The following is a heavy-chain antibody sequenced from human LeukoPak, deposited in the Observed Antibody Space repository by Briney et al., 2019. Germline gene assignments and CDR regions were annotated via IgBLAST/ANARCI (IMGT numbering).Heavy chain of an antibody. CDR2: ISGSGGST. CDR3: AKDPHDYGGNSFSYYFDY. V-gene: IGHV3-23*01. Sequence: GGSLRLPCAASGFTFSSYAMSWVRQAPGKGLEWVSAISGSGGSTYYADSVKGRFTISRDNSKNTLYLQMNSLRAEDTAVYYCAKDPHDYGGNSFSYYFDYWGQGTLVTVSS. CDR1: GFTFSSYA. J-gene: IGHJ4*02. D-gene: IGHD4-23*01.